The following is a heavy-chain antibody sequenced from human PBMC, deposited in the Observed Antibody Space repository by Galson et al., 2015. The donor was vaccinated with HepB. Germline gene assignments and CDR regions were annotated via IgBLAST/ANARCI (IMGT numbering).Heavy chain of an antibody. CDR1: GDTFNSYS. V-gene: IGHV1-69*10. D-gene: IGHD3-3*01. J-gene: IGHJ4*02. CDR3: ASAGECSVGGCYEGF. CDR2: IIPFFGIG. Sequence: SVKVSCKASGDTFNSYSINWVRQAPGQGLEWMGGIIPFFGIGNYAQKFQGRVTITADKSTRTVYMDLNRLTTEDTAMYYCASAGECSVGGCYEGFWGQGTLVTVSS.